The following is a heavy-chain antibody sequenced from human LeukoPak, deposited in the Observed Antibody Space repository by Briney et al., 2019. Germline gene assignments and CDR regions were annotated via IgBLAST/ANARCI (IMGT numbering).Heavy chain of an antibody. V-gene: IGHV3-23*01. CDR1: GFTFSSYG. Sequence: SGGSLRLSCAASGFTFSSYGMSWVRQAPGKGLEWVSAISGSGGSTYYADSVKGRFTISRDNSKNTLYLQMNSLRAGDTAVYYCAKGIAAAGDTSDYWGQGTLVTVSS. CDR3: AKGIAAAGDTSDY. CDR2: ISGSGGST. J-gene: IGHJ4*02. D-gene: IGHD6-13*01.